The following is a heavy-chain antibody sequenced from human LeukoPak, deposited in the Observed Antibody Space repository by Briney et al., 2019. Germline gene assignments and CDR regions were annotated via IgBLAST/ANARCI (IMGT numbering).Heavy chain of an antibody. D-gene: IGHD1-14*01. CDR2: LYYSGST. CDR3: VRLPDYYYYYMDV. V-gene: IGHV4-39*01. CDR1: NGSISSSSYY. Sequence: SETLSLTCIVSNGSISSSSYYWGWIRQPPGKGLEWIGSLYYSGSTYYNPSLKTRVTISVDTSKSQFPLKLDSVTAADTAVYYCVRLPDYYYYYMDVWGRGTSVTVSS. J-gene: IGHJ6*03.